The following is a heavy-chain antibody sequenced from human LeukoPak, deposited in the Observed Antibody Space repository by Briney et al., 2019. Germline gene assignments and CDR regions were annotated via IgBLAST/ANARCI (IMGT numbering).Heavy chain of an antibody. J-gene: IGHJ4*02. Sequence: KESGPTLVKPTQTLTLTCIFSGFSLSTYGVAVGWIRQPPGKALEWLALIYWDEDKRYSPSLKSRLTITKDPSKNQVVLSMTDMDPVDTATYYCAHRPPAPDVTEYFDYWGQGILVTVSS. CDR3: AHRPPAPDVTEYFDY. D-gene: IGHD2-8*02. V-gene: IGHV2-5*02. CDR1: GFSLSTYGVA. CDR2: IYWDEDK.